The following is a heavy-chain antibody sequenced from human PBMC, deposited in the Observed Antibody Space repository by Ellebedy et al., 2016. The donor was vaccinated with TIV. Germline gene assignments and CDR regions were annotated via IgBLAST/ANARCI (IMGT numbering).Heavy chain of an antibody. V-gene: IGHV1-46*01. CDR1: GYTFTSYY. Sequence: AASVKVSCKASGYTFTSYYMHWVRQAPGQGLEWRGVIEPSGGSTDYAQKFQGRVTMTRDTSTSTVYMELSSLRSDDTAVYYCARDRIVGSSSPYYNGMDVWGQGTTVTVSS. CDR2: IEPSGGST. D-gene: IGHD1-26*01. CDR3: ARDRIVGSSSPYYNGMDV. J-gene: IGHJ6*02.